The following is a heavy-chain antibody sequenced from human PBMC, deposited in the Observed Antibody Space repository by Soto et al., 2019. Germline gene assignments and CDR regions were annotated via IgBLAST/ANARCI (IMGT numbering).Heavy chain of an antibody. Sequence: QVQLVQSGAEVKKPGSSVKVSCKASGGTFSSYAISWVRQAPGQGLEWMGGIIPIFGTANYAQKFQGRVTITADKCTSTAYMELSSLRSEDTSVDYCASEDYDSSGYPFGYWGQGTLVTVSS. V-gene: IGHV1-69*06. J-gene: IGHJ4*02. CDR2: IIPIFGTA. CDR1: GGTFSSYA. D-gene: IGHD3-22*01. CDR3: ASEDYDSSGYPFGY.